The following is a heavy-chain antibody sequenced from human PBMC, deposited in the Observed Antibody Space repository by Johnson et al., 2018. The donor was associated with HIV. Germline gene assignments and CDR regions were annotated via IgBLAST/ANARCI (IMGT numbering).Heavy chain of an antibody. J-gene: IGHJ3*02. CDR2: IWYDGRNK. V-gene: IGHV3-33*01. Sequence: QVQLVESGGGVVQPGRSLRLSCAASGFTFSSYGMHWVRQAPGKGLEWVAVIWYDGRNKYYADSVKGRFTISRDNSKNTLYLQMNSLRAEDTAVYYCARGGDGYRGDAFDIWGQGTMVTVSS. CDR3: ARGGDGYRGDAFDI. D-gene: IGHD5-24*01. CDR1: GFTFSSYG.